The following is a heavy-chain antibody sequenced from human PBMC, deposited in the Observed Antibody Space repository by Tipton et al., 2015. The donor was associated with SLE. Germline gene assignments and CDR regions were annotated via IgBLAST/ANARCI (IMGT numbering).Heavy chain of an antibody. J-gene: IGHJ5*02. Sequence: TLSLTCTVSGGPISSSSYYWGWTRQPPGKGLEWIGTAYYSGTTYYNPSLKSRVTISVDTSKNQFSLKLSSLTAADTAVYFCARHGTNGYCSGGSCSPGAWFDPWGQGTLVTVSS. D-gene: IGHD2-15*01. CDR2: AYYSGTT. CDR1: GGPISSSSYY. V-gene: IGHV4-39*07. CDR3: ARHGTNGYCSGGSCSPGAWFDP.